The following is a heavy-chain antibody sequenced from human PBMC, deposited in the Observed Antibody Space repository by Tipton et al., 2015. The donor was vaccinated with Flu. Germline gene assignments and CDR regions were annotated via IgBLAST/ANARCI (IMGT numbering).Heavy chain of an antibody. D-gene: IGHD3-22*01. CDR3: ASVDSSGYYFDY. Sequence: TLSLTCTASYGSMTGHYWGWIRQPPGKGLEWNWYMYHSGSSNNNPSLKSRLTVSVDTSNFQSSLTLTSVTAADTAVYYCASVDSSGYYFDYWGQGVLVTVSS. CDR2: MYHSGSS. V-gene: IGHV4-59*11. J-gene: IGHJ4*02. CDR1: YGSMTGHY.